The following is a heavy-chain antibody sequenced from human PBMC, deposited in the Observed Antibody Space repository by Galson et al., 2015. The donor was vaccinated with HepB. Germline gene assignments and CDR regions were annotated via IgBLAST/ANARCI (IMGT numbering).Heavy chain of an antibody. J-gene: IGHJ4*02. CDR3: ALIKRGQQLPGIDY. D-gene: IGHD6-13*01. Sequence: SVKVSCKASGYTFTSYGISWVRQAPGQGLEWMGWISAYNGNTNYAQKLQGRVTMTTDTSTSTAYMELRSLRSDDTAVYYCALIKRGQQLPGIDYWGQGTLVTVSS. CDR1: GYTFTSYG. V-gene: IGHV1-18*04. CDR2: ISAYNGNT.